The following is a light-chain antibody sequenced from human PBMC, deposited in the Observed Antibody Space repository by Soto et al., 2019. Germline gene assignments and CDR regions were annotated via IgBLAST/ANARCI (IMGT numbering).Light chain of an antibody. Sequence: DIQMTQSPSTLSASVGDRVTITCRASQSISTWLAWYQQKPGKAPKVLIYKRSSLETGVPPRFRGSGSGTEFTLTISSLEPGDFATYYCQQYDSYPYSCGQGIKSEIK. CDR3: QQYDSYPYS. J-gene: IGKJ2*01. CDR1: QSISTW. CDR2: KRS. V-gene: IGKV1-5*03.